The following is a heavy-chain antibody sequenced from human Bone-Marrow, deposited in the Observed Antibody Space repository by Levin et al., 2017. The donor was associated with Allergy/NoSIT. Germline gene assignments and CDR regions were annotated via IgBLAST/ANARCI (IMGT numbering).Heavy chain of an antibody. D-gene: IGHD3-10*01. J-gene: IGHJ6*02. CDR3: ARGSHYFDSGRPPPYYYGLDV. V-gene: IGHV1-69*01. CDR2: LIPLFGAP. CDR1: GDTFSNYA. Sequence: KISCKSSGDTFSNYAISWVRQAPGHGLEWMGGLIPLFGAPYYVMKFQGRVAITADESTKTFYLNLSSLRSEDTAVYYCARGSHYFDSGRPPPYYYGLDVWGQGTTVTVSS.